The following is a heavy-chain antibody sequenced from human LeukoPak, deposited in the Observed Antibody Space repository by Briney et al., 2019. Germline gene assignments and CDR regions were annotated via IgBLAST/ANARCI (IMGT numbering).Heavy chain of an antibody. CDR2: ISGSCGST. V-gene: IGHV3-23*01. J-gene: IGHJ5*02. CDR1: GFTFSSYG. CDR3: ARGGDFDRARWFDP. Sequence: GGTLRPSCAATGFTFSSYGMSWVRQAPGKGLEWVSAISGSCGSTYYADSVKGRFTISRDNSKNTLYLQMNSLRAADTAVYYCARGGDFDRARWFDPWGQGILVTVSS. D-gene: IGHD3-9*01.